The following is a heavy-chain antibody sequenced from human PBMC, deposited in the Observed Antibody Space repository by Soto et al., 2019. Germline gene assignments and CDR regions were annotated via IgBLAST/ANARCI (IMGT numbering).Heavy chain of an antibody. J-gene: IGHJ4*02. Sequence: PGGSLRLSCAASGFTFSNYGMHWVRQAPGKGLEWVTLISNDGSNKFYADSVKGRFTISRDNSKNTLYLQMTSLKTEDTAVYYCAKDGADTGTYNFDYWGQGKLVTVSS. D-gene: IGHD1-26*01. CDR3: AKDGADTGTYNFDY. CDR1: GFTFSNYG. CDR2: ISNDGSNK. V-gene: IGHV3-30*18.